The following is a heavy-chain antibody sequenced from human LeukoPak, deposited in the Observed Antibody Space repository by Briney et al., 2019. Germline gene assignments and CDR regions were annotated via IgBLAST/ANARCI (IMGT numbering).Heavy chain of an antibody. CDR2: INHNGST. CDR1: GGSFSGYY. J-gene: IGHJ5*02. CDR3: ARVLDSSGYYYGFDP. D-gene: IGHD3-22*01. Sequence: SETLSLTCAVYGGSFSGYYWSWIRQPPGKGLEWIGEINHNGSTNYNPSLKSRVTISVDTSKNQFSLKLSSVTAADTAVYYCARVLDSSGYYYGFDPWGQGTLVTVSS. V-gene: IGHV4-34*01.